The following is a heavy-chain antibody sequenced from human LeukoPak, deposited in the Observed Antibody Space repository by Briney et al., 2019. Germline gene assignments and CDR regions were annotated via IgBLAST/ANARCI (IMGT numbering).Heavy chain of an antibody. Sequence: GGSLRLFCAASGFTFSSYEMNWVRQAPGKGLEWVSYISSSGSTIYYADSVKGRFTISRDNAKNSLYLQMNSLRAEDTAVYYCARPLRFLGGGAFDIWGQGTMVTVSS. V-gene: IGHV3-48*03. CDR2: ISSSGSTI. CDR3: ARPLRFLGGGAFDI. J-gene: IGHJ3*02. D-gene: IGHD3-3*01. CDR1: GFTFSSYE.